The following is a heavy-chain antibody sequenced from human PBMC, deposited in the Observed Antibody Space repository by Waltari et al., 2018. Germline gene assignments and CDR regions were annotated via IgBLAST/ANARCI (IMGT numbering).Heavy chain of an antibody. V-gene: IGHV3-21*01. CDR2: ISSSSNI. CDR3: ARDREVTKWSLIPDERRAFDI. D-gene: IGHD2-15*01. J-gene: IGHJ3*02. CDR1: GFTFSIYT. Sequence: VQLVESGGGLVKPGGSLRLSCAASGFTFSIYTINWVRQAPGKGLEWLSSISSSSNIYYADSVKGRFTISRDNTKKSLYLQINSLRVEDTAVYYCARDREVTKWSLIPDERRAFDIWGQGTMVTVSS.